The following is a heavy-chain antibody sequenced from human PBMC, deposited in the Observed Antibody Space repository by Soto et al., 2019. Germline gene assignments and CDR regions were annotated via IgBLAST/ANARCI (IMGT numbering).Heavy chain of an antibody. CDR2: ISSSSSYT. V-gene: IGHV3-11*05. Sequence: QVQLVESGGGLVKPGGSLRLSCAASGFTFSDYYMSWIRQAPGKGLEWVSYISSSSSYTNYADSVKGRFTISRDNAKNSLYLKMNSLRAEDTAVYYCARVNYDSSGQTLIGWSPVGWFDPWGQGTLVTVSS. D-gene: IGHD3-22*01. CDR3: ARVNYDSSGQTLIGWSPVGWFDP. J-gene: IGHJ5*02. CDR1: GFTFSDYY.